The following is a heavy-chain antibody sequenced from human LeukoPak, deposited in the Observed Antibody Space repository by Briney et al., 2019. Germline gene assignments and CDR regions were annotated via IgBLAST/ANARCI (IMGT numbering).Heavy chain of an antibody. D-gene: IGHD3-3*01. CDR2: ISYDGSNK. J-gene: IGHJ4*02. V-gene: IGHV3-30*01. CDR1: GFTFSSYA. CDR3: ARARLNDFWSGLGDY. Sequence: PGRSLRLSCAASGFTFSSYAMHWVRQAPGKGLEWVAVISYDGSNKYYADSVKGRFTISRDNSENTLYLQMNSLRAEDTAVYYCARARLNDFWSGLGDYWGQGTLVTVSS.